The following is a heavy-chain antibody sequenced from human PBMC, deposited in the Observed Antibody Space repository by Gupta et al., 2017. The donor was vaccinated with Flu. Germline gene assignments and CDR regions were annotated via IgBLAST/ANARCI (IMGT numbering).Heavy chain of an antibody. Sequence: CTVSGVPIGSNYWGWVRQSAGKGLEWIGRIYTNETTNYNPSLKRRVTMSVDRSKNQFSLKMISVTAADTAVYYCARMDIKKGWLDPWGQGTLVIVSS. V-gene: IGHV4-4*07. CDR1: GVPIGSNY. J-gene: IGHJ5*02. D-gene: IGHD2-2*03. CDR2: IYTNETT. CDR3: ARMDIKKGWLDP.